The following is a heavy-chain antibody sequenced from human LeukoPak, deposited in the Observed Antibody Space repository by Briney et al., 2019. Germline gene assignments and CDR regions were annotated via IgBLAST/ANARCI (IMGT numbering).Heavy chain of an antibody. CDR3: ARRTLHGIAFDI. V-gene: IGHV1-2*02. CDR2: VNPNSGGT. Sequence: ASVKVSCKASGYTFTGYYMHWVRQAPGQGLEWMGWVNPNSGGTNYAQKFQGRVTMTRDTSISTAYMELSRLRSDDTAVYYCARRTLHGIAFDIWGQGTMVTVSS. J-gene: IGHJ3*02. D-gene: IGHD1-1*01. CDR1: GYTFTGYY.